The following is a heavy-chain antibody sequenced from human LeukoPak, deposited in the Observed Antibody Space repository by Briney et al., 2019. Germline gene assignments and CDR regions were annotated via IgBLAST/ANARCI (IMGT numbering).Heavy chain of an antibody. CDR3: ARDRDTISLFDY. J-gene: IGHJ4*02. V-gene: IGHV1-2*02. CDR1: GYTFTLYY. Sequence: ASVTVSCTASGYTFTLYYMHWVRQAPGQGLEWMGWINPNSGGTNYAQKFQGRVTMTRDTSISTAYMELSRLRSDDTAVYYCARDRDTISLFDYWGQGTLVTVSS. D-gene: IGHD3-3*01. CDR2: INPNSGGT.